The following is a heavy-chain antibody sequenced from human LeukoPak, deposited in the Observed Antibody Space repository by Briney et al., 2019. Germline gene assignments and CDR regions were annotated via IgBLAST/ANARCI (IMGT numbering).Heavy chain of an antibody. V-gene: IGHV3-21*04. D-gene: IGHD5-18*01. CDR3: VRDRSYGAFDY. Sequence: GGPLRLSCAASGFTFSSYSMNWVRQAPGKGLEWVSSISSSSSYIYYADSVKGRFTISRDNAKNSLYLQMYSLRAEDTAFYHCVRDRSYGAFDYWGQGTLVTVSS. CDR2: ISSSSSYI. CDR1: GFTFSSYS. J-gene: IGHJ4*02.